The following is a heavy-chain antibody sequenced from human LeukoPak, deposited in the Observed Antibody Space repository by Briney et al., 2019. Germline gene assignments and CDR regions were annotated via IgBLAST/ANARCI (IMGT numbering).Heavy chain of an antibody. J-gene: IGHJ6*03. D-gene: IGHD2-15*01. CDR2: ISYDGSNK. Sequence: GGSLRPSCAASGFTFSSYAMHWVRQAPGKGLEWVAVISYDGSNKYYADSVKGRFTISRDNSKNTLYLQMNSLRAEDTAVYYCARGLRLGYCSGGSCYDPYYYYYYMDVWGKGTTVTVSS. V-gene: IGHV3-30*04. CDR1: GFTFSSYA. CDR3: ARGLRLGYCSGGSCYDPYYYYYYMDV.